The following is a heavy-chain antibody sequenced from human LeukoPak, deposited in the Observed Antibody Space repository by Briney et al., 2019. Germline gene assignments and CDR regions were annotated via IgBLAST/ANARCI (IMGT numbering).Heavy chain of an antibody. CDR2: ISYDGSNK. D-gene: IGHD4-17*01. J-gene: IGHJ5*02. V-gene: IGHV3-30*18. CDR1: GFTFSKAW. Sequence: PGGSLRLSCAASGFTFSKAWMHWVRQAPGKGLEWVAVISYDGSNKYYADSVKGRFTISRDNSKNTLYLQMNSLRAEDTAVYYCAKEPHYGDYFNWFDPWGQGTLVTVSS. CDR3: AKEPHYGDYFNWFDP.